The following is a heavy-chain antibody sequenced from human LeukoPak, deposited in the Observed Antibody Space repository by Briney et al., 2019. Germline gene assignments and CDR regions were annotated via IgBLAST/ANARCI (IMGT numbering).Heavy chain of an antibody. D-gene: IGHD6-19*01. CDR2: VYYTGGT. J-gene: IGHJ4*02. Sequence: SETLSLTCTVSGGSIGSNYWTWIRQPPGKGLEYIGYVYYTGGTNYNPSLKSRVTISVDTSKNQFSLKLSSVTAADTAVYFCAKYGNSGWVIDNWGQGTLVTVSS. CDR3: AKYGNSGWVIDN. V-gene: IGHV4-59*08. CDR1: GGSIGSNY.